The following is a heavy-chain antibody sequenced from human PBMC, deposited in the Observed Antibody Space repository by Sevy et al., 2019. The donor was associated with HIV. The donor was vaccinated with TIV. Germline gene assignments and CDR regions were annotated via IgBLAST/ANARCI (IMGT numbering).Heavy chain of an antibody. J-gene: IGHJ3*01. CDR1: GFTFNTHV. CDR2: ISGFGNT. D-gene: IGHD3-22*01. CDR3: AKVLNPALESMMEVTVRSLKGFDV. Sequence: GESLRLSCVASGFTFNTHVMNWVRQAPGKGLEWVSSISGFGNTYYVDSVRGRFTISRDNAKNTLYLQMNSLRAEDTAVYYCAKVLNPALESMMEVTVRSLKGFDVWGQGTMVTVSS. V-gene: IGHV3-23*01.